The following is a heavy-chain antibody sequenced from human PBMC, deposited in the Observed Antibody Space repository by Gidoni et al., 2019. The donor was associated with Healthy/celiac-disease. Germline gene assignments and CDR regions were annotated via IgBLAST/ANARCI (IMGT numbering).Heavy chain of an antibody. V-gene: IGHV1-69*01. CDR2: VIPIFGTA. CDR1: GGPFSSYA. Sequence: QVQLVQSGAEVKKPGSSVKVSCKASGGPFSSYAISWVRQAPGQGLEWMGGVIPIFGTANYAQKFQGRVTITADESTSTAYMELSSLRSEDTAVYYCAREGWVGYGSGSYSYYFDYWGQGTLVTVSS. D-gene: IGHD3-10*01. CDR3: AREGWVGYGSGSYSYYFDY. J-gene: IGHJ4*02.